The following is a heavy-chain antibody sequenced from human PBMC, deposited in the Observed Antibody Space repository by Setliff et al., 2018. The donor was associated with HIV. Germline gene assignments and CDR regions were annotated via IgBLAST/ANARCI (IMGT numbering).Heavy chain of an antibody. V-gene: IGHV4-4*09. CDR3: ARLIHTGLLYFDY. CDR1: GVSISGHF. Sequence: SETLSLTCFVSGVSISGHFWGWIRQPPGKGLEWIGYIYTSGTTEYNPSLDSRVTISVDTSRDQFSLNLRSVTAADTALYFCARLIHTGLLYFDYWGLGMLVTSP. D-gene: IGHD2-8*02. J-gene: IGHJ4*02. CDR2: IYTSGTT.